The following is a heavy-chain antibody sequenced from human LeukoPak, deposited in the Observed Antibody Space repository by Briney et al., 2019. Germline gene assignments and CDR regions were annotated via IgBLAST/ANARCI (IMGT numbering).Heavy chain of an antibody. CDR1: QFY. J-gene: IGHJ4*02. Sequence: EGSLRLSCAASQFYMNWVRQAPGKGLEWVSYISTSSNRIDYADSVKGRFTMSRDNAKNLLYLQMNSLRDEDTAMYYCARVSAPGTSGWYFGYWGQGTLVTVSS. D-gene: IGHD6-19*01. V-gene: IGHV3-48*02. CDR3: ARVSAPGTSGWYFGY. CDR2: ISTSSNRI.